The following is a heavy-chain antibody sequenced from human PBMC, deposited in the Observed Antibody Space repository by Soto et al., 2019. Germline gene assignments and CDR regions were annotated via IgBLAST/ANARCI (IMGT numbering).Heavy chain of an antibody. CDR2: IYPGASDI. CDR3: ARVAFNSGGYYSPLYFRGMDV. D-gene: IGHD1-26*01. V-gene: IGHV5-51*01. J-gene: IGHJ6*02. Sequence: PGESLKISCKGFGYSFSSHWIGWVRQMPGNGLEWMGIIYPGASDIRYRPSFQGQVTISVDKSINTAYLQWSSLKASDTAMYYCARVAFNSGGYYSPLYFRGMDVWGQGTTVTVSS. CDR1: GYSFSSHW.